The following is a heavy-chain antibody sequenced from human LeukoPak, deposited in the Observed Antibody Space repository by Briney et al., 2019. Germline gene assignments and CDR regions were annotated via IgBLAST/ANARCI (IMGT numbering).Heavy chain of an antibody. CDR2: ISGSGGST. J-gene: IGHJ4*02. Sequence: GGSLRLSCAASGFTFSSYAMNWVRQAPGKGLEWVSVISGSGGSTYYADSVKGRFTISRDNSKNTLFLQMNSLRAEDTAVYYCAKADGDYYDSSGSFDFWGQGSLVTVSS. CDR3: AKADGDYYDSSGSFDF. D-gene: IGHD3-22*01. CDR1: GFTFSSYA. V-gene: IGHV3-23*01.